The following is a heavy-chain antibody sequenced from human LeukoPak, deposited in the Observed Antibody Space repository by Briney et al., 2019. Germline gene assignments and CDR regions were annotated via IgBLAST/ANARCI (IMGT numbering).Heavy chain of an antibody. V-gene: IGHV1-2*02. CDR1: GYTFTGSY. CDR2: INPNSGGT. J-gene: IGHJ4*02. CDR3: ARSPAITWENDY. D-gene: IGHD1-26*01. Sequence: ASVKVSCKASGYTFTGSYMHWVRQAPGQGLDWMGWINPNSGGTNYAQEFQGRVTMTRDTSISTAYMELSSLRSDDTAVYYCARSPAITWENDYWGQGTLATVSS.